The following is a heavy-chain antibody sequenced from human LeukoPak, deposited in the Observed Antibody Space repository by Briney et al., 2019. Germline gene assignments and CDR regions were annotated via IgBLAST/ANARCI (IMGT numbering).Heavy chain of an antibody. Sequence: PGGSLRLSCAASGFTFSSYSMNWVRQTPGKGLEWVANIKPDGSEKYYVDSVKGRFTISRDNAKNSLYLQMNSLRAEDTAVCYCASGYSSSWATFDYWGQGTLVTVSS. CDR1: GFTFSSYS. CDR2: IKPDGSEK. D-gene: IGHD6-13*01. V-gene: IGHV3-7*01. CDR3: ASGYSSSWATFDY. J-gene: IGHJ4*02.